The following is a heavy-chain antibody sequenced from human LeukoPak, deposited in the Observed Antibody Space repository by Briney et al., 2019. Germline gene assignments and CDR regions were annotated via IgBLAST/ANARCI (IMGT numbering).Heavy chain of an antibody. V-gene: IGHV4-34*09. CDR2: VHRDGYT. J-gene: IGHJ3*01. Sequence: SETLSLTCAVSGASITYYYSWVRQFPGKGLEWIGEVHRDGYTYYNPSLKSRLTISVDTSKNQFSLKLSSVTASDTAVYYCANADRYCSDGSCHVPDAFDFWGQGTMVTVSS. D-gene: IGHD2-15*01. CDR3: ANADRYCSDGSCHVPDAFDF. CDR1: GASITYY.